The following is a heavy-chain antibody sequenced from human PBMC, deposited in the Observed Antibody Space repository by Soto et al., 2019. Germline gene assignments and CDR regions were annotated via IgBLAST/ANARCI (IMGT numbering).Heavy chain of an antibody. D-gene: IGHD3-3*01. CDR3: VRALGSRFLEWPRFDP. CDR1: GASISSGDYY. J-gene: IGHJ5*02. Sequence: PSETLSLTCTVSGASISSGDYYWSWIRQPPGEGLEWIGFIYNSGTTYYNPSLSSRASISVDTSKNQFSLNLNFVTAADTAVYYCVRALGSRFLEWPRFDPWGQGSLVTVSS. V-gene: IGHV4-30-4*01. CDR2: IYNSGTT.